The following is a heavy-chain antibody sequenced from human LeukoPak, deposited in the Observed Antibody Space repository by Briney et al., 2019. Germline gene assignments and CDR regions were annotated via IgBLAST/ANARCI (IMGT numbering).Heavy chain of an antibody. D-gene: IGHD5-18*01. J-gene: IGHJ4*02. CDR2: INWNSGSI. V-gene: IGHV3-9*01. Sequence: GGSLRLSCAASGFTFDDYAMPWVRQAPGKGLGCVSGINWNSGSIDYADSVKGRSTISRDNAKNSLYLQINSLRAEDTALYYCAKVSTSMVTDYFDYWGQGTLVTVSS. CDR1: GFTFDDYA. CDR3: AKVSTSMVTDYFDY.